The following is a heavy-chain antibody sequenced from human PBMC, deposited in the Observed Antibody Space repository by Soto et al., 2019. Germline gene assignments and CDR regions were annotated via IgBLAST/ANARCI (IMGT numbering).Heavy chain of an antibody. CDR2: IIPMLGVR. Sequence: QVQLVQSGAAVKKPGSSVKVSCKASGGTFSTYSMFWVRQAPGQGLEWMGRIIPMLGVRNYAQRFQDRVTIIADKSTATVHLALSSMRSADAALYYCTIGSWSGEVFDIWGQGTMVTVSS. D-gene: IGHD2-21*01. CDR1: GGTFSTYS. V-gene: IGHV1-69*02. J-gene: IGHJ3*02. CDR3: TIGSWSGEVFDI.